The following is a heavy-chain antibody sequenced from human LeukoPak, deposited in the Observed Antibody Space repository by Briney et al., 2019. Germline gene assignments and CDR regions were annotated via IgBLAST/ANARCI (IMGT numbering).Heavy chain of an antibody. Sequence: GGSLRLSCVASGFPFSSYWMTWVRQAPGKGLEWVANIEQDGSKKSYVDSVKGRFTISRDNAKNSLYLQMNSLRAEDTAVYYCARDGPLEVRPYWDYYYGMDVWGQGTTVTVSS. CDR2: IEQDGSKK. CDR3: ARDGPLEVRPYWDYYYGMDV. D-gene: IGHD1-7*01. J-gene: IGHJ6*02. V-gene: IGHV3-7*03. CDR1: GFPFSSYW.